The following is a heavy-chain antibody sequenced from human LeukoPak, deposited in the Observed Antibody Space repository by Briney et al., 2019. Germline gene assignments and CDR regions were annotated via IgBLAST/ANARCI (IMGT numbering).Heavy chain of an antibody. V-gene: IGHV4-4*02. D-gene: IGHD3-9*01. J-gene: IGHJ5*02. CDR3: ARGVLTGYYSNSGYNWFDP. CDR2: IYHSGST. CDR1: GGSISSSNW. Sequence: PSETLSLTCAVSGGSISSSNWWSWVRQPPGKGLEWIGEIYHSGSTNYKPSLKSRVTMSVDTSKNQFSLKLSSVTAADTAVYYCARGVLTGYYSNSGYNWFDPWGQGTLVTVSS.